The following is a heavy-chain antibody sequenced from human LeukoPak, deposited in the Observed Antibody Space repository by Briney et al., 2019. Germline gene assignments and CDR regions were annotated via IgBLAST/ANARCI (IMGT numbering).Heavy chain of an antibody. D-gene: IGHD3-22*01. CDR1: GGSFSGYY. V-gene: IGHV4-34*01. CDR2: INHSGST. CDR3: ARRYYDSSGYYSWFDP. J-gene: IGHJ5*02. Sequence: PSETLSLTCAVYGGSFSGYYWSWIRQPPGKGLEWIGEINHSGSTNYNPSLKSRVTISVDTSKNQFSLKLSSVTAADTAVYYCARRYYDSSGYYSWFDPWGQGTLVTVSS.